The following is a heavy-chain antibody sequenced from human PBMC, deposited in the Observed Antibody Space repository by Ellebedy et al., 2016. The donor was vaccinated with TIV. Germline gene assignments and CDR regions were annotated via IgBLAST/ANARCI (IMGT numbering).Heavy chain of an antibody. J-gene: IGHJ2*01. Sequence: GESLKISCKGSGYSFTGSYISWVRQMPGKGLEWMGRIDPSDSYTNYSPSFQGHVTISADKSISTAYLQWSSLKASDTAMYYCAIHPAGTDNWYFDLWGRGTLVTVSS. CDR2: IDPSDSYT. D-gene: IGHD1-1*01. CDR1: GYSFTGSY. V-gene: IGHV5-10-1*01. CDR3: AIHPAGTDNWYFDL.